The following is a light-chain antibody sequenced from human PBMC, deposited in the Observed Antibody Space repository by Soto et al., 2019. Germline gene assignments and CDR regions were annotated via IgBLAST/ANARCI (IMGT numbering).Light chain of an antibody. Sequence: VLTQPPSVSGAPGQRVTISCTGSSSNIGAGYDVHWYQQLPGTAPKLLIYGNSNRPSGVPDRFSGSKSGTSASLAITGLQAADEADYYCQSYDSSLGVGVFGGGTKLTVL. J-gene: IGLJ2*01. V-gene: IGLV1-40*01. CDR3: QSYDSSLGVGV. CDR1: SSNIGAGYD. CDR2: GNS.